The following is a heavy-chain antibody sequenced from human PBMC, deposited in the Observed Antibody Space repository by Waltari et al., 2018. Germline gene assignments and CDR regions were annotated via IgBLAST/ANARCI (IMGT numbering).Heavy chain of an antibody. CDR2: IYHSGST. CDR3: ARLPGASNAFDI. J-gene: IGHJ3*02. Sequence: QVQLQESGPGLVKPSETLSLTCAVAGYSISSGYYWGWIRQPPGKGLEWIGSIYHSGSTYYNPSLKSRVTISVDTSKNQFSLKLSSVTAADTAVYYCARLPGASNAFDIWGQGTMVTVSS. V-gene: IGHV4-38-2*01. D-gene: IGHD3-10*01. CDR1: GYSISSGYY.